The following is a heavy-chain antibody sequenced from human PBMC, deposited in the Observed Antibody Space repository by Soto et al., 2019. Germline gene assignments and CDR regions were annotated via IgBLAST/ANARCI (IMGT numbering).Heavy chain of an antibody. J-gene: IGHJ6*02. D-gene: IGHD5-18*01. CDR2: TYYRSKWYN. V-gene: IGHV6-1*01. Sequence: SQTLSLTCAISGDSVSSNSAAWNWIRQSPSRGLEWLGRTYYRSKWYNDYAVSVKSRITINPDTSKNQFSLQLSSVTPEDTAVYYCARDRVDTAMVTARPIYYYYGMDVWGQGTTVTVSS. CDR3: ARDRVDTAMVTARPIYYYYGMDV. CDR1: GDSVSSNSAA.